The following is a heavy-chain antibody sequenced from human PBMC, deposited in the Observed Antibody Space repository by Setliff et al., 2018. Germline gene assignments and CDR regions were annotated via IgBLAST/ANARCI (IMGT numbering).Heavy chain of an antibody. Sequence: GASVKVSCKASGGTFSSYAISWVRQAPGQGLEWMGRIIPIFGTANYAQKFQGRVTITADKSTSTAYMELSSLRSEDTAVYYWAPSHQYSSSPFDYWGQGTLVTVSS. D-gene: IGHD6-6*01. V-gene: IGHV1-69*06. CDR1: GGTFSSYA. J-gene: IGHJ4*02. CDR2: IIPIFGTA. CDR3: APSHQYSSSPFDY.